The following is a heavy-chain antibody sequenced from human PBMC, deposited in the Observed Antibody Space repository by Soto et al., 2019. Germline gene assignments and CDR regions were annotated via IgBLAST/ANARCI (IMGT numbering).Heavy chain of an antibody. CDR3: ARAPYYYDSSGYHYGEPRPEYLKH. CDR2: ISSSGSTI. J-gene: IGHJ1*01. Sequence: PGGSLRLSCAASGFTFSSYEMNWVRQAPGKGLEWVSYISSSGSTIYYADSVKGRFTISRDNAKNSLYLQMNSLRAEDTAVYYCARAPYYYDSSGYHYGEPRPEYLKHWGQGTLVTVYS. V-gene: IGHV3-48*03. CDR1: GFTFSSYE. D-gene: IGHD3-22*01.